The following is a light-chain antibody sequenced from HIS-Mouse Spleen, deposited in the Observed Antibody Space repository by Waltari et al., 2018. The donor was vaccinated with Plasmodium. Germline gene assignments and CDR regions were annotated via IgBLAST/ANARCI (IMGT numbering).Light chain of an antibody. Sequence: DIQMTQYTSTLSASVGDRVAITCRASQSIRSWLAWYQQKPGKAPKLLIYKASSLESGVPSRFSGSGSGTEFTLTISSLQPDDFATYYCQQYNSYSWTFGQGTKVEIK. CDR3: QQYNSYSWT. J-gene: IGKJ1*01. CDR1: QSIRSW. V-gene: IGKV1-5*03. CDR2: KAS.